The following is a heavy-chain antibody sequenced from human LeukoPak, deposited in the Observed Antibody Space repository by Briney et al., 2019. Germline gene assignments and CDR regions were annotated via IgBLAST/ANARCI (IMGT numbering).Heavy chain of an antibody. CDR3: ARHVYYYGSGSGFGIDY. J-gene: IGHJ4*02. D-gene: IGHD3-10*01. Sequence: GESLRISCKGSGYSFTSYWISWVRQMPGKGLEWMGRIDPSDSYTNYSPSFQGHVTISADKSISTAYLQWSSLTASDTAMYYCARHVYYYGSGSGFGIDYWGQGTLVTVSS. V-gene: IGHV5-10-1*01. CDR2: IDPSDSYT. CDR1: GYSFTSYW.